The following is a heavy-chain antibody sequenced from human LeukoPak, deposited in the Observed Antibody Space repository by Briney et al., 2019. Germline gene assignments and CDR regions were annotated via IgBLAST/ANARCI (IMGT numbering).Heavy chain of an antibody. J-gene: IGHJ5*02. V-gene: IGHV4-39*07. CDR3: ARGLGGRTGTTRFDP. D-gene: IGHD1-7*01. CDR1: GVYFSSSGCY. Sequence: SETLSLTCSVSGVYFSSSGCYWGWIRQPPGKGLEWIGSIFHSGITYYNPSLKSRVTISLDTSKNQFSLKLSSVTAADTAVYYCARGLGGRTGTTRFDPWGQGTLVTVSS. CDR2: IFHSGIT.